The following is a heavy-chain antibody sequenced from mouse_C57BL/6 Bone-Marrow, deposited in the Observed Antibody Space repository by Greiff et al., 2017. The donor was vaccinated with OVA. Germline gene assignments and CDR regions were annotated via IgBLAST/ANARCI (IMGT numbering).Heavy chain of an antibody. V-gene: IGHV5-4*01. J-gene: IGHJ4*01. CDR1: GFTFSSYA. D-gene: IGHD2-5*01. CDR3: AREGAYYSNYRYAMDY. CDR2: ISDGGSYT. Sequence: EVQLQQSGGGLVKPGGSLKLSCAASGFTFSSYAMSWVRQTPEKRLEWVATISDGGSYTYYPDNVKGRFTISRDNAKNNLYLQMSNLKSEDTAMYYCAREGAYYSNYRYAMDYWGQGTSVTVSS.